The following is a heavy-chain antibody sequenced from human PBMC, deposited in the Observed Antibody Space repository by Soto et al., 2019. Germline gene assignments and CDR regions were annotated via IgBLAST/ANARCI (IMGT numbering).Heavy chain of an antibody. Sequence: GALRLSCTVSGFAFNNYGINWVRQAPGKGLEWVSSISKSDYTYYSDSVKGRFAISRDNAKSSVSLQMNTLRVEDTAVYYCAREDSIIIPAVSDFWGQGTLVTVSS. CDR1: GFAFNNYG. J-gene: IGHJ4*02. D-gene: IGHD2-2*01. CDR3: AREDSIIIPAVSDF. V-gene: IGHV3-21*01. CDR2: ISKSDYT.